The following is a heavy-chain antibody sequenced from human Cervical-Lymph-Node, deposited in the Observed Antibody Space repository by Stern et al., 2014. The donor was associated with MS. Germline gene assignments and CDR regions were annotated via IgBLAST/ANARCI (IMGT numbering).Heavy chain of an antibody. CDR2: IWYDGSNK. J-gene: IGHJ4*02. Sequence: VQLVESGGGVVQPGRSLRLSCVASGFTFSSYGMHWVRQAPGKGLEWAAVIWYDGSNKYYADSVKGRFTISRDNSKNTLYLQMNSLRAEDTAVYYCARRSSRSPFVESGSQLDYWGQGTLVTVSS. D-gene: IGHD1-26*01. CDR3: ARRSSRSPFVESGSQLDY. V-gene: IGHV3-33*01. CDR1: GFTFSSYG.